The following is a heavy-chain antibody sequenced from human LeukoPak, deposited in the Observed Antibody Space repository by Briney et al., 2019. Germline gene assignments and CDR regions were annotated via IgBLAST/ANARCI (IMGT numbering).Heavy chain of an antibody. CDR1: GGSFSGYY. V-gene: IGHV4-34*01. CDR2: INHSGST. Sequence: SETLSLTCAVYGGSFSGYYWSWIRQPPGKGLEWIGEINHSGSTNYNPSLKSRVTISVDTSKNQFSLKLSSVTAADTAVYYCATGGGGYWGQGTLVTVSS. D-gene: IGHD2-15*01. J-gene: IGHJ4*02. CDR3: ATGGGGY.